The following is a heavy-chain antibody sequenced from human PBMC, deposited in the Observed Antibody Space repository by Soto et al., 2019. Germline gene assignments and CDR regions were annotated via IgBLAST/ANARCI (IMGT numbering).Heavy chain of an antibody. CDR2: ISSDGSNK. J-gene: IGHJ4*02. CDR3: ARDDEGGSDCDLGY. CDR1: GFTFSSHA. V-gene: IGHV3-30-3*01. Sequence: QVQLVESGGGVVQPGRSLRLSGAVSGFTFSSHAMHWVRQAPGKGLEWVTLISSDGSNKYYADSVKGRFTTSRDNSKNTMYLQMNSLRVEGTAVYYCARDDEGGSDCDLGYWGQGALVTVSS. D-gene: IGHD1-26*01.